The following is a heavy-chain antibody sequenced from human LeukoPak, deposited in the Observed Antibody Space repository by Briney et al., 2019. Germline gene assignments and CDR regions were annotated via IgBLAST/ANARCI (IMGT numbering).Heavy chain of an antibody. D-gene: IGHD3-3*01. J-gene: IGHJ4*02. CDR2: IYYSGST. Sequence: SETLSLTCAVSGGSFSSSSYYWGWIRQPPGKGLEWIGSIYYSGSTYYNPSLKSRVTISVDTSKNQFSLKLSSVTAADTAVYYCARFLRRKYYFDYWGQGTLVTVSS. CDR1: GGSFSSSSYY. V-gene: IGHV4-39*07. CDR3: ARFLRRKYYFDY.